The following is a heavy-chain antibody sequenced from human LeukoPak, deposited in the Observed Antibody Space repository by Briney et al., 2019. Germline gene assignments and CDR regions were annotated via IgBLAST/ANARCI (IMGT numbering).Heavy chain of an antibody. CDR2: IWYDGSNK. CDR3: AAWGRDPLDY. J-gene: IGHJ4*02. Sequence: PGGSLRLSCVASGFTFSSYWMHWVRQPPGKGLEWVAVIWYDGSNKYYADSVKGRFTISRDNSKNTLYLQMNSLRAEDTAVYYCAAWGRDPLDYWGQGTLVTVSS. V-gene: IGHV3-33*08. D-gene: IGHD3-16*01. CDR1: GFTFSSYW.